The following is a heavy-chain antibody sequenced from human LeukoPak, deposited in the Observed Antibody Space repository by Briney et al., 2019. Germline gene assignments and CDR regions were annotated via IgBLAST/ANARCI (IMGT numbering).Heavy chain of an antibody. CDR3: ARSRVEYQLPWAY. CDR1: GGSISSGGYY. D-gene: IGHD2-2*01. Sequence: PSQTLSLTCTVSGGSISSGGYYWSWIRQHPGKGLEWIGYIYYSGSTYYNPSLKSRVTISVDTSKNQFSLKLSSVTAADTAVYYCARSRVEYQLPWAYWGQGTLVTVSS. CDR2: IYYSGST. J-gene: IGHJ4*02. V-gene: IGHV4-31*03.